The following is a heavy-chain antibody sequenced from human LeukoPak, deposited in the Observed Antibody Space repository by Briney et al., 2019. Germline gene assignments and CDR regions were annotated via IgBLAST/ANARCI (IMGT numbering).Heavy chain of an antibody. J-gene: IGHJ4*02. Sequence: SQTLSLTCAISGDSVSSKSAAWNCIRQSPSRGLEWLGRTYYRSKWYNEYAVSVKSRVIINPDTSKNQFSLQLNSMTPEDTAVYYCARTAMRVVDSWGQGTLVTVSS. CDR2: TYYRSKWYN. V-gene: IGHV6-1*01. CDR3: ARTAMRVVDS. CDR1: GDSVSSKSAA. D-gene: IGHD5-18*01.